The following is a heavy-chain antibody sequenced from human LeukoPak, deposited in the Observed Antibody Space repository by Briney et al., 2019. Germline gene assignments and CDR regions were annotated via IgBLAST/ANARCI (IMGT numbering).Heavy chain of an antibody. D-gene: IGHD5-12*01. CDR2: MNPNRGNT. CDR3: ARGLGGYQPLNWFDP. CDR1: GYTFTSYD. V-gene: IGHV1-8*01. J-gene: IGHJ5*02. Sequence: ASVKVSCKASGYTFTSYDINWVRQATGQGLEWMGWMNPNRGNTGYAQKFQGRVTMTRNTSISTAYMELSSLRSEDTAVYYCARGLGGYQPLNWFDPWGQGTLVTVSS.